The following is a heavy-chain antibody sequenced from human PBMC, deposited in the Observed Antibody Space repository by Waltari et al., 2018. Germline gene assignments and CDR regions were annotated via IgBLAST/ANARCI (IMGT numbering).Heavy chain of an antibody. D-gene: IGHD5-18*01. CDR2: SIPLYGKA. Sequence: QVQLVQSGAEVKMPGSSVRVSCPASGGIVSSYATSWVRQAPGQGLQWMGGSIPLYGKANNARKFQGRVTITADESTTTAYMHLSSLTSEDTAVYYCAREGDTYGFFEYWGQGTLVTVSS. V-gene: IGHV1-69*01. J-gene: IGHJ4*02. CDR1: GGIVSSYA. CDR3: AREGDTYGFFEY.